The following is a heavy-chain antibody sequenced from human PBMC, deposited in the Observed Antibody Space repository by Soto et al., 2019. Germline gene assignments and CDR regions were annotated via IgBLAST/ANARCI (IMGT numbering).Heavy chain of an antibody. V-gene: IGHV3-23*01. CDR2: ISESGGGT. CDR3: VQGGTKCSY. J-gene: IGHJ4*02. D-gene: IGHD1-7*01. Sequence: EVQLLESGGGLAQPGGSLRLSCAASGFTFGSYAMSWVRQPPGKGLELVSAISESGGGTYHPESVKGRFTIARDNSKKALMLQMDSLRAEEAAVYYCVQGGTKCSYWGQGTLVTVSS. CDR1: GFTFGSYA.